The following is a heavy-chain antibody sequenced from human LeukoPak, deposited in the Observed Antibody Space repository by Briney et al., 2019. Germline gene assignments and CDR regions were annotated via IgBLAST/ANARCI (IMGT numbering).Heavy chain of an antibody. J-gene: IGHJ3*02. Sequence: GESLKISCKGSGYSFTSYWIGWVRQMPGKGLEWMGIIYPGDSDTRYSPSFQGQVTISADKSISTAYLQWSSLKASDTAMYYCATPRYYYDSSGYAFDIWGQGTMVTVSS. D-gene: IGHD3-22*01. V-gene: IGHV5-51*01. CDR1: GYSFTSYW. CDR2: IYPGDSDT. CDR3: ATPRYYYDSSGYAFDI.